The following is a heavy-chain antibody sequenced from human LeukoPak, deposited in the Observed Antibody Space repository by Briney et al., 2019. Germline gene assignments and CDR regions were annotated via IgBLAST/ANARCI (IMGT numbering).Heavy chain of an antibody. CDR1: GFTFDDYA. CDR3: AKGGFLEWLFPFDP. V-gene: IGHV3-9*01. D-gene: IGHD3-3*01. CDR2: ISWNSGSI. Sequence: GRSLRLSCAASGFTFDDYAMHWVRHAPGKGLEWVSGISWNSGSIGYADSVKGRFTISRDNAKNSLYLQMNSLRAEDTALYYCAKGGFLEWLFPFDPWGQGTLVTVSS. J-gene: IGHJ5*02.